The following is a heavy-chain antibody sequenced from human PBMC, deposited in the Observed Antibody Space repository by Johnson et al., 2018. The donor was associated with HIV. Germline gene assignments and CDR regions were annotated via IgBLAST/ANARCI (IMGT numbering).Heavy chain of an antibody. J-gene: IGHJ3*02. CDR3: AKTYSSGWYDAFDI. CDR2: IKQDGSET. Sequence: VQLVESGGGVVQPGRSLRLSCAASGFTFSSYGMHWVRQAPGKGLEWVANIKQDGSETSYVDSVKGRFTISRDNAKNSLYLQLNSLTAEDTAFYYCAKTYSSGWYDAFDIWGQGTMVTVSS. V-gene: IGHV3-7*03. D-gene: IGHD6-19*01. CDR1: GFTFSSYG.